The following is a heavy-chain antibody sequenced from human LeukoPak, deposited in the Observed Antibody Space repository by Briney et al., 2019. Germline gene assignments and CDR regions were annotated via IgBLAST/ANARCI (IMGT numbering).Heavy chain of an antibody. D-gene: IGHD5-18*01. V-gene: IGHV4-34*01. CDR2: INHSGST. Sequence: SETLSLTCTVSGGSISSYYWSWIRQPPGKGLEWIGEINHSGSTNYNPSLKSRVTISVDTSKNQFSLKLSSVTAADTAVYYCARAAEKIQLWRREWWFDPWGQGTLVTVSS. CDR3: ARAAEKIQLWRREWWFDP. CDR1: GGSISSYY. J-gene: IGHJ5*02.